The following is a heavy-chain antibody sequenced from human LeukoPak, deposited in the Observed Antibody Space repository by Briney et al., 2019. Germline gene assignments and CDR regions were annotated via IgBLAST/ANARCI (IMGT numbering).Heavy chain of an antibody. D-gene: IGHD5-24*01. Sequence: SETLSLTCTVSGGSISYLYWSWIRQPPGKGLEWIAYISYSGSTKYNPSLKSRVTISGDTSKNQFSLKLSSVTAADTAVYYCARGHGYNQLNFDYWGQGTLVTVSS. V-gene: IGHV4-59*01. CDR3: ARGHGYNQLNFDY. CDR2: ISYSGST. J-gene: IGHJ4*02. CDR1: GGSISYLY.